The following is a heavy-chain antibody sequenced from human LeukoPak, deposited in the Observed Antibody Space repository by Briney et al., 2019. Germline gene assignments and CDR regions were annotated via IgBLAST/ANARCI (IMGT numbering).Heavy chain of an antibody. CDR3: AKGALIVVVPAALIDY. CDR2: ISDSGGST. J-gene: IGHJ4*02. D-gene: IGHD2-2*01. CDR1: GFTFSSYA. Sequence: PGGSLRLSCAASGFTFSSYAMSWVRQAPGKGLEWVSAISDSGGSTYYADSVKGRFTISRDNSKNTLYLQMNSLRAEDTAVYYCAKGALIVVVPAALIDYWGQGTLVTVSS. V-gene: IGHV3-23*01.